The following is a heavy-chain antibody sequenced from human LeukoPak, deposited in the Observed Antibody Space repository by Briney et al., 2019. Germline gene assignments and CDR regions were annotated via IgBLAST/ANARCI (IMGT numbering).Heavy chain of an antibody. CDR1: GFTFSSCA. J-gene: IGHJ4*02. V-gene: IGHV3-23*01. D-gene: IGHD1-26*01. Sequence: PGGSLRLSCVASGFTFSSCAMSWVRQAPGKGLEWVSAIDVGGGNTYYADSVKGRFTFSRGNFKNTLHLQMNSLRAEDTAVYYCAKADTGGNYFDHWGQGTLVTVSS. CDR3: AKADTGGNYFDH. CDR2: IDVGGGNT.